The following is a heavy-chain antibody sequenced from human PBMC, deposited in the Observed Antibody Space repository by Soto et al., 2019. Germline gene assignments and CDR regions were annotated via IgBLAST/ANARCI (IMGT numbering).Heavy chain of an antibody. V-gene: IGHV4-59*01. CDR3: VSYDRQSGRYSLDY. CDR1: GDSINYYY. CDR2: VYYDGST. J-gene: IGHJ4*02. Sequence: QVQLQESGPGLVKPSETLSLTCTVSGDSINYYYWSWIRQAPGKGLEWIGYVYYDGSTKYNPALERRFPMPTDTSENQFPLKLSSVIAADTAVYYCVSYDRQSGRYSLDYWGQGTLVTVFS. D-gene: IGHD3-10*01.